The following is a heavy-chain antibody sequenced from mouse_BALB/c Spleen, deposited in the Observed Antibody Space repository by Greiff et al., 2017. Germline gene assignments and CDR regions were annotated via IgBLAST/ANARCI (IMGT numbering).Heavy chain of an antibody. Sequence: EVKLMESGGGLVKPGGSPKLSCAASGFTFCSYTMSWVRQTPEKRLEWVATISSGGSYTYYPDSVKGRFTISRDNAKNTLYLQMSSLKSEDTAMYYCTRDGNYYAMDYWGQGTSVTVSS. D-gene: IGHD2-1*01. CDR1: GFTFCSYT. CDR2: ISSGGSYT. J-gene: IGHJ4*01. V-gene: IGHV5-6-4*01. CDR3: TRDGNYYAMDY.